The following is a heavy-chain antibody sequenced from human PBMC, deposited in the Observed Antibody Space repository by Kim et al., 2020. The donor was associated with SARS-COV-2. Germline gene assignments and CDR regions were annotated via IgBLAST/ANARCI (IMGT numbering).Heavy chain of an antibody. CDR2: IYYSGST. V-gene: IGHV4-31*03. D-gene: IGHD3-10*01. CDR1: GGSISSGGYY. CDR3: ARYYYVSGSYSLWADNWFDP. J-gene: IGHJ5*02. Sequence: SETLSLTCTVSGGSISSGGYYWSWIRQVPVKGLEWIGYIYYSGSTYYNPSLKSRVTISIDTSKNQFSLKLNSVTAADTAVYYCARYYYVSGSYSLWADNWFDPWGQGTLVTVSS.